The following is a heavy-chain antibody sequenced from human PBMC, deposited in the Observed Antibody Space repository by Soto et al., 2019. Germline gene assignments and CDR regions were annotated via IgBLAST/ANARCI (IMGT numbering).Heavy chain of an antibody. CDR2: ISYDGSNK. V-gene: IGHV3-30-3*01. J-gene: IGHJ4*02. CDR1: GFTFSSYA. CDR3: ASASKSAFDY. Sequence: QVQLVESGGGVVQPGRSLRLSCAASGFTFSSYAMHWVRQAPGKGLEWVAVISYDGSNKYYADSVKGRFTISRDNSKNTLYLQMNSLRAEDTAVYYCASASKSAFDYWGQGTLVTVSS.